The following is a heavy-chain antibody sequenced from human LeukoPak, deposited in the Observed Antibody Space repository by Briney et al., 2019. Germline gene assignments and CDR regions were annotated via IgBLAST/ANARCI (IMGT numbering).Heavy chain of an antibody. Sequence: ASVKVSCKASGYTFRSYGIMWVRQAPGQGLEWMGWISAYNGNTKYAQKVQGRVTLTTDTSTSTAYMELRRLRSDDTAVYYCARSSFEDSSGYYFEGQSHWGQGTLVTVPS. D-gene: IGHD3-22*01. CDR1: GYTFRSYG. V-gene: IGHV1-18*01. CDR3: ARSSFEDSSGYYFEGQSH. J-gene: IGHJ4*02. CDR2: ISAYNGNT.